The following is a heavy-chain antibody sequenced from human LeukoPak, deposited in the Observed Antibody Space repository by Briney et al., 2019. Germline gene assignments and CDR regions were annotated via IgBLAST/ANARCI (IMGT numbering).Heavy chain of an antibody. CDR3: ARVIGSYGDSAY. CDR2: ISSTSSAI. J-gene: IGHJ4*02. D-gene: IGHD3-16*01. CDR1: GFTFSSYW. V-gene: IGHV3-48*04. Sequence: GGSLRLSCAASGFTFSSYWMSWVRQAPGKGLEWLSYISSTSSAIYYADSLKGRFTISRDNAKNSLYLQMDSLRAEDTAVYYCARVIGSYGDSAYWGQGTLVTVSS.